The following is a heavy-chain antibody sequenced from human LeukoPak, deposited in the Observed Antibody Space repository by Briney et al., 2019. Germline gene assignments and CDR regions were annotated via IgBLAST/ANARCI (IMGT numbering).Heavy chain of an antibody. CDR3: ATEYGDYAQGYMDV. J-gene: IGHJ6*03. CDR2: ISSSSSYI. V-gene: IGHV3-21*01. Sequence: PGGSLRLSCAASEFTFSSYSMNWVRQAPGKGLEWVSSISSSSSYIYYADSVKGRFTISRDNAKNSLYLQMNSLRAEDTAVYYCATEYGDYAQGYMDVWGKGTTVTVSS. D-gene: IGHD4-17*01. CDR1: EFTFSSYS.